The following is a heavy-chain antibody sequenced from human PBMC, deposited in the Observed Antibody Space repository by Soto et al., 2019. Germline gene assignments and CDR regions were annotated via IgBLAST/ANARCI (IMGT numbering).Heavy chain of an antibody. CDR3: VKGYWKGDV. CDR1: GFTFSTYA. Sequence: EVQLLESGGGLVQPGGSLRLSCAASGFTFSTYARNWVRQAPGNGLEWVSAISGSGGSIHYADSVKGRSTISRDNSKNTLYLQMNSLRDEDTAVYHCVKGYWKGDVWGQGTTVTVSS. V-gene: IGHV3-23*01. CDR2: ISGSGGSI. D-gene: IGHD1-1*01. J-gene: IGHJ6*02.